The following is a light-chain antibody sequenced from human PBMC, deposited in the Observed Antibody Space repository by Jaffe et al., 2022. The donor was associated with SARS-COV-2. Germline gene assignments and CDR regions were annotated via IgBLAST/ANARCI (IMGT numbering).Light chain of an antibody. Sequence: DIQMTQSPSSLSASVGDRVSITCQTSQSISTYLNWYQQKPGKAPKLLIYAASHLQSGVPSRFSGSGRGTDFTLTISSLQPEDVATYFCQQSYTTPFVFGPGTKVDIK. CDR3: QQSYTTPFV. V-gene: IGKV1-39*01. CDR2: AAS. J-gene: IGKJ3*01. CDR1: QSISTY.